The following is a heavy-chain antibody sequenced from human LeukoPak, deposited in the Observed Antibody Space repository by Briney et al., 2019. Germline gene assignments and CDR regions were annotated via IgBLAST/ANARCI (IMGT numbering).Heavy chain of an antibody. Sequence: GGSLRLSCAASGFTFRSYAMSWVRQAPEKGLEWVSLISGGVGSTYYADSVQGRFTISRDTSENTLYLQMNSLRAEDTAVYYCARAGLATYYYDSTGYGDNWGQGTLVTVSS. CDR2: ISGGVGST. J-gene: IGHJ4*02. D-gene: IGHD3-22*01. CDR3: ARAGLATYYYDSTGYGDN. CDR1: GFTFRSYA. V-gene: IGHV3-23*01.